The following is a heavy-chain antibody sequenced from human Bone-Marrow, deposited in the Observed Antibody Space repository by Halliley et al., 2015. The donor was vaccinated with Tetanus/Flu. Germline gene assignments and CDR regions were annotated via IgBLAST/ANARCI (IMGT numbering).Heavy chain of an antibody. D-gene: IGHD4-17*01. CDR1: GGTISSYY. J-gene: IGHJ3*02. V-gene: IGHV4-59*01. Sequence: TLSLTCTVSGGTISSYYWSWIRQPPGKGLEWVGYIYYRGNTNYNPPLKSRVTISVDTAKNQFSLKLTSVTAADTAVYYCARDHYNVYGDYGVDAFDIWGQGTMVTVSS. CDR3: ARDHYNVYGDYGVDAFDI. CDR2: IYYRGNT.